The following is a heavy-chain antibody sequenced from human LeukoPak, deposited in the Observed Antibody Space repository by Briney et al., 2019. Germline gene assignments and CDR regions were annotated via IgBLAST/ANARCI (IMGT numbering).Heavy chain of an antibody. CDR2: ISAYNGNA. Sequence: ASVKVSCKASGYTFPSYGVSWVRQAPGQGLEWMGWISAYNGNANYVQRLQGRVTPTTDTSTTTAYMELRSRPSDDTAVYKCAREAYTTGGDYWGQGTLVTVSP. D-gene: IGHD3-16*01. V-gene: IGHV1-18*01. J-gene: IGHJ4*02. CDR1: GYTFPSYG. CDR3: AREAYTTGGDY.